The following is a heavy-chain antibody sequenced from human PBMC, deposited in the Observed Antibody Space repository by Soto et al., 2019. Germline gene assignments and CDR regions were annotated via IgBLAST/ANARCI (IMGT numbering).Heavy chain of an antibody. Sequence: QITLKESGPTLVKPTQTLTLTCTFSGFSLTTDRVGVGWIRQPPGEALEWRAVIYWDDSKTYRPSLESRLTTTKDTSKNQVALTMTNMDSLHTATYYCAHAYGGRSLYWGQGTLVTVSS. CDR2: IYWDDSK. D-gene: IGHD1-26*01. CDR1: GFSLTTDRVG. CDR3: AHAYGGRSLY. V-gene: IGHV2-5*02. J-gene: IGHJ4*02.